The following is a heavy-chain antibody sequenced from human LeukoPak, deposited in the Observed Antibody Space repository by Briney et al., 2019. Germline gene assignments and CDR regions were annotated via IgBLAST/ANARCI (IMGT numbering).Heavy chain of an antibody. CDR2: IYTSGST. CDR3: ARQGYSSDWRPFDY. Sequence: PSQTLSLTCTVSGGSISSGSYYWRWLRQPAGKGLEWLGRIYTSGSTNYNPSLKSRVTISVDTSKNQFSLKLSSVTAADTAVYYCARQGYSSDWRPFDYWGQGTLVTVSS. V-gene: IGHV4-61*02. D-gene: IGHD6-19*01. J-gene: IGHJ4*02. CDR1: GGSISSGSYY.